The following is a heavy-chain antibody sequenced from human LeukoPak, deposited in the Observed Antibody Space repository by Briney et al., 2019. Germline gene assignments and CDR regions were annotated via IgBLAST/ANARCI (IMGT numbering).Heavy chain of an antibody. Sequence: PGGSLRLSCAASRFTFSNYWMSWVRQAPGKGLKWLANIKQGGSEEYYVDSVKGRFSISRDNAKNSLYLQMNSLRAEDTAVYYCARDGRSTNYYYYYMDVWGKGTTVTVSS. CDR2: IKQGGSEE. CDR3: ARDGRSTNYYYYYMDV. V-gene: IGHV3-7*01. CDR1: RFTFSNYW. J-gene: IGHJ6*03. D-gene: IGHD2-15*01.